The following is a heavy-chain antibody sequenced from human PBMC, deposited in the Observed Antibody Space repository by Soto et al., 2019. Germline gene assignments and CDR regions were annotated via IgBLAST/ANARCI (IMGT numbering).Heavy chain of an antibody. V-gene: IGHV3-30-3*01. D-gene: IGHD2-15*01. CDR2: ISYHGS. Sequence: QVQLVESGGGVVQPGRSLRLSCGASGFTFSSYAMHWVRQAPGEGLEWVALISYHGSYYADSVKGRFTISRDNSKNTLYLQMNSLRPEDTAVYYCSRERTLRGGDDFDLWGPGKMVTVSS. J-gene: IGHJ3*01. CDR1: GFTFSSYA. CDR3: SRERTLRGGDDFDL.